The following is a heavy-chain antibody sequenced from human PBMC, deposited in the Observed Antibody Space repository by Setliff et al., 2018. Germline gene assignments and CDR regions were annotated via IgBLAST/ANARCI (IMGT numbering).Heavy chain of an antibody. Sequence: GGSLRLSCAASGFTFSSCGMHWVRQAPGKGLEWVAVIWYDGSNKYYADSVKGRFTISRDNAKNSLYLQMNSLRAEDTAVYYCARGRAVLSGYDYWGQGTLVTVSS. D-gene: IGHD5-12*01. CDR1: GFTFSSCG. J-gene: IGHJ4*02. V-gene: IGHV3-33*01. CDR2: IWYDGSNK. CDR3: ARGRAVLSGYDY.